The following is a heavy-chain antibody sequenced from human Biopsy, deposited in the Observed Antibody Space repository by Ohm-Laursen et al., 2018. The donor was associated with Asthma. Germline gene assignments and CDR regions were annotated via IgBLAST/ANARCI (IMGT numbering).Heavy chain of an antibody. J-gene: IGHJ3*02. CDR1: GFSFNSYG. CDR2: MSFDGRQT. V-gene: IGHV3-30*18. Sequence: SLRLSCTASGFSFNSYGMHWVRQAPGKGLEWVAVMSFDGRQTYYADSVKGRFTIPRDNSKNTLYLQMNSLRAEDTAVYYCAKERYYDFWSGYPIWGQGTMVTVSS. D-gene: IGHD3-3*01. CDR3: AKERYYDFWSGYPI.